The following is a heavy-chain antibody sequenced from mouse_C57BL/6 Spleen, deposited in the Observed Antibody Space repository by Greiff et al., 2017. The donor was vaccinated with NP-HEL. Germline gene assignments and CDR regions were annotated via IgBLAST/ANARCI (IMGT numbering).Heavy chain of an antibody. Sequence: VQLQESGPGLVQPSQSLSITCTVSGFSLTSYGVHLVRQSPGKGLEWLGVIWSGGSTDYNAAFISRLSISKDNSKSQVFFKMNSLQADDTAIYYCARRNDYDWFAYWGQGTLVTVSA. CDR2: IWSGGST. J-gene: IGHJ3*01. CDR1: GFSLTSYG. V-gene: IGHV2-2*01. CDR3: ARRNDYDWFAY. D-gene: IGHD2-4*01.